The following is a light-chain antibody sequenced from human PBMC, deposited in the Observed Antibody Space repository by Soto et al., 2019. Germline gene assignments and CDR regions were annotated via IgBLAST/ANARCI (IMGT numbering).Light chain of an antibody. CDR2: DAA. CDR3: HQYNKWPPLT. CDR1: QSVRVN. Sequence: EVVMTQSPATLSVSPGERATLSCRASQSVRVNLAWYQQKPGQAPRLLIYDAATRATGVPARFTGSGSGTEFALTISSLQSEDVAVYYCHQYNKWPPLTFGGGTKVEIK. J-gene: IGKJ4*01. V-gene: IGKV3-15*01.